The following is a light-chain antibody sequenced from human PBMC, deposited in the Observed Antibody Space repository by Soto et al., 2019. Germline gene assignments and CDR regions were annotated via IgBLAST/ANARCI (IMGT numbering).Light chain of an antibody. V-gene: IGLV4-69*01. Sequence: QLVLTQSPSASASLGASVKLTCTLSRGHSSYAIAWLQQRPEKGPRYLMKVNGDGSHSKGDGIPDRFSGSSSGAERYLIISSLHSEDEAEYYCQTWGSGIKVFGGGTKLTVL. CDR1: RGHSSYA. CDR3: QTWGSGIKV. J-gene: IGLJ3*02. CDR2: VNGDGSH.